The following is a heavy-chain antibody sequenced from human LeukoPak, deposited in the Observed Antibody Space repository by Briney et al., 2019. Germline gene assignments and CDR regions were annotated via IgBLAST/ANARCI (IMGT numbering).Heavy chain of an antibody. CDR1: GYTFTSYD. V-gene: IGHV1-8*01. Sequence: GASVKVSCKASGYTFTSYDLNWVRQATGQGLEWMGWMNPNSGNTGYAQKFQGRVTMTRNTSISTAYVELSSLRSEDTAVYYCARDPRGSTNYFDYWGQGTLVTVSS. CDR3: ARDPRGSTNYFDY. D-gene: IGHD3-10*01. J-gene: IGHJ4*02. CDR2: MNPNSGNT.